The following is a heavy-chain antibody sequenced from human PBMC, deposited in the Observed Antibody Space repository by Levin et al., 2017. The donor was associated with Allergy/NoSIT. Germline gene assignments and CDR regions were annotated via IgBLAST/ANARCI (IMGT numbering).Heavy chain of an antibody. D-gene: IGHD3-16*01. CDR2: ISSDNGNT. J-gene: IGHJ5*02. CDR1: GYTFSSYD. CDR3: ARDTSLELDL. Sequence: ASVKVSCTVSGYTFSSYDISWVRQAPGQGLEWMGWISSDNGNTKYPKKLEGRVTMTTDTSTSTAYLELRSLRSDDTAVYYCARDTSLELDLWGQGTVVTVSS. V-gene: IGHV1-18*01.